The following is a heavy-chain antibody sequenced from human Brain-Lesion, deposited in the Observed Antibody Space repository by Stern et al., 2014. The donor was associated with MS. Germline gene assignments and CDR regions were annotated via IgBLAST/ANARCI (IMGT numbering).Heavy chain of an antibody. Sequence: QVQLVQSGAEVKKPGASVKVSCKASGYTFSSYDITWVRQASGHGLARMGWMNPYSGNTGYAQKFKGRVSMTSDPSISTVYMELTSLTSDDTAVYFCARAVRNQLLSEYWGQGTLVTVSS. V-gene: IGHV1-8*01. J-gene: IGHJ4*02. CDR1: GYTFSSYD. CDR3: ARAVRNQLLSEY. D-gene: IGHD2-2*01. CDR2: MNPYSGNT.